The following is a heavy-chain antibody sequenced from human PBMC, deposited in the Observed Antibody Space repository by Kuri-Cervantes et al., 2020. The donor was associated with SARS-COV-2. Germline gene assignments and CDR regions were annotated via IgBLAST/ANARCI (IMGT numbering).Heavy chain of an antibody. V-gene: IGHV3-11*06. CDR3: ARVVVAPAATEKQWLVWRLHDY. J-gene: IGHJ4*02. CDR1: GFTFSDYY. Sequence: GESLKISCAASGFTFSDYYMSWIRQAPGKGLEWVSYSSSSSSYIYYADSVKGRFTISRDNAKNSLHLQMNSLRAEDTAVYYCARVVVAPAATEKQWLVWRLHDYWGQGTLVTVSS. D-gene: IGHD2-2*01. CDR2: SSSSSSYI.